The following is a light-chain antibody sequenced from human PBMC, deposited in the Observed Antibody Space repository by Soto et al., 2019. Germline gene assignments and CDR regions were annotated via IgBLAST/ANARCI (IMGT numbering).Light chain of an antibody. CDR1: QGISSY. Sequence: AIRMTQSPSSFAASTGDRVTITCRASQGISSYLAWYQQKSGKAPKLLIYAASTLQSGVPSRFSGSGSGTDFTLTISCLQSEDFATYFCQQYYNYPRTFGQGTKVEIK. CDR2: AAS. V-gene: IGKV1-8*01. J-gene: IGKJ1*01. CDR3: QQYYNYPRT.